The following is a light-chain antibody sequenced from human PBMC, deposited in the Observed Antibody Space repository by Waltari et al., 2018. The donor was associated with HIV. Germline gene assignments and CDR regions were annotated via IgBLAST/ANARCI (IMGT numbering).Light chain of an antibody. CDR1: QSISSW. CDR2: KAS. Sequence: DIQMTHPPSTLPASVGDRVTITCRASQSISSWLAWYQQKPGKAPKLLIYKASSLESGVPARFSGSGSGTEFTLTISSLQPDDFATYYCQQYNSYSWTFGQGTKVEIK. J-gene: IGKJ1*01. CDR3: QQYNSYSWT. V-gene: IGKV1-5*03.